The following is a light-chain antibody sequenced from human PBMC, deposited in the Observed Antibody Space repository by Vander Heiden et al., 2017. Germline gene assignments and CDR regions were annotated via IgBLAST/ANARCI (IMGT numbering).Light chain of an antibody. CDR2: EIS. CDR3: SSYAGSNRV. J-gene: IGLJ2*01. CDR1: SSDVGGYNY. Sequence: QSALTQPPSASGSPGQSVTIPCTGTSSDVGGYNYVSWYPQHPGKAPKRMIYEISKRPTGVPDRFSGSKSGNTASLTVSGLQAEDEAYYYCSSYAGSNRVFGGGTKLTVL. V-gene: IGLV2-8*01.